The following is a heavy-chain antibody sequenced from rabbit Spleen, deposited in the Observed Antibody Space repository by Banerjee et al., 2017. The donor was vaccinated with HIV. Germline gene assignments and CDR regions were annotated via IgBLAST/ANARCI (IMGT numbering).Heavy chain of an antibody. CDR3: ARDLAGAVGWNFDL. CDR1: GLDFSSSYW. V-gene: IGHV1S45*01. Sequence: QEQLEESGGDLVKPEGSLTLTCTASGLDFSSSYWICWVRQAPGKGLEWIACIYGGSSDTTCYASWAKGRFTISKTSSTTVTLQMTSLTAADTASYFCARDLAGAVGWNFDLWGPGTLVTVS. CDR2: IYGGSSDTT. J-gene: IGHJ4*01. D-gene: IGHD4-1*01.